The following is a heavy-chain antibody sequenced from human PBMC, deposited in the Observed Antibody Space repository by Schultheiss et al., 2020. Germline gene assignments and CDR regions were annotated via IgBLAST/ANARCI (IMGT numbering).Heavy chain of an antibody. Sequence: GGSLRLSCAASGFTFSSYGMHWVRQAPGKGLEWVSRINSDGSSTSYADSVKGRFTISRDNAKNSLYLQMNSLRAEDTAVYYCARDDCSGGSCYFYYYGMDVWGQGTTVTVSS. CDR2: INSDGSST. D-gene: IGHD2-15*01. J-gene: IGHJ6*02. CDR3: ARDDCSGGSCYFYYYGMDV. CDR1: GFTFSSYG. V-gene: IGHV3-74*01.